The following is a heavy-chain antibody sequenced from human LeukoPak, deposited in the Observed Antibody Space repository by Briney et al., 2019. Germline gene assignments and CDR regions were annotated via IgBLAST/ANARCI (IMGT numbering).Heavy chain of an antibody. CDR2: MNPNSGNT. D-gene: IGHD5-12*01. Sequence: ASVKVSCKASGYTFTSYDVNWVRQATGQGLEWMGWMNPNSGNTGYALKFQGRVTMTRDTSINTAYTELSSLSSEDTAVYYCGSYSGYAQWGQETLVTVSS. J-gene: IGHJ4*02. CDR1: GYTFTSYD. CDR3: GSYSGYAQ. V-gene: IGHV1-8*01.